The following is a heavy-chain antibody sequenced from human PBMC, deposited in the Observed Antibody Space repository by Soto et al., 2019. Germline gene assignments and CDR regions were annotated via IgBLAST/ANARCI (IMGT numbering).Heavy chain of an antibody. V-gene: IGHV3-53*01. CDR3: ARSLFDSGSYLGGFDY. CDR2: IYTGGNT. CDR1: GFIVSSNY. D-gene: IGHD1-26*01. J-gene: IGHJ4*02. Sequence: GGSLRLSCAASGFIVSSNYMSWVRQAPGKGLEWVSVIYTGGNTYYADSVKGRFTISRDNSKNTLYLQMNSLRAEDTAVYYCARSLFDSGSYLGGFDYWGQGTLVTVSS.